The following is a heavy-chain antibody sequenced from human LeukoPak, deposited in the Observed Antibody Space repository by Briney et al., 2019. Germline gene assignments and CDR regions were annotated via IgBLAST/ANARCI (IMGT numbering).Heavy chain of an antibody. CDR2: IKKDGSEK. J-gene: IGHJ6*03. CDR3: ARKSGGLSQSYYYYMYV. D-gene: IGHD1-26*01. Sequence: GGSLRLSCAASGFTLSSYWVSWVRQAPGEGLEWVANIKKDGSEKYYVDSVKGRFTISRDNAKNSLYLQMNSLRAEDTAVYYCARKSGGLSQSYYYYMYVWGKRTTGTVSS. CDR1: GFTLSSYW. V-gene: IGHV3-7*01.